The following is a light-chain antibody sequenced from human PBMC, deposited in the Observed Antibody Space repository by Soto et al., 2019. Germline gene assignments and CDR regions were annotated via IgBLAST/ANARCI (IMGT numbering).Light chain of an antibody. V-gene: IGKV3-20*01. Sequence: NVLKLGAVTLSLYLGERATLSCRASQSVNSGYLAWYQQRPGQAPRLLIYDSSHRATGIPDRFSGSGSGTDFTLTINRLEPEDFAVYYCQQYGSLSWTFGQGTKVDIK. CDR3: QQYGSLSWT. CDR2: DSS. J-gene: IGKJ1*01. CDR1: QSVNSGY.